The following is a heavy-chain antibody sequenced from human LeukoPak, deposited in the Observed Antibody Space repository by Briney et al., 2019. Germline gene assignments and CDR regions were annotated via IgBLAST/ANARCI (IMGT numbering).Heavy chain of an antibody. CDR1: GFTFSSHV. V-gene: IGHV3-30-3*01. Sequence: GGSLSLSCASSGFTFSSHVMHWVRQAPGKGQEWVAVISSDGSSKYYADSVKGRFTISRDNSKNTLYLQMKSLRAEDTAVYYCAREGTTIVVALDYWGQGTLVTVSS. CDR2: ISSDGSSK. D-gene: IGHD3-22*01. CDR3: AREGTTIVVALDY. J-gene: IGHJ4*02.